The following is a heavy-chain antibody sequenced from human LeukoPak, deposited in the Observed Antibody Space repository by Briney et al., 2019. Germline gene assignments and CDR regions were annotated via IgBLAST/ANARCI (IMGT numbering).Heavy chain of an antibody. J-gene: IGHJ4*02. V-gene: IGHV3-74*01. Sequence: QPGGSLRLSCAASGFTFSSYWMHWVRPAPGKGLVWVSRNGTTTNYADSVKGRFTISRDNAKNTLYLQMNSLRAEDTAVYYCGRDLMSGYWGQGTLVTVSS. CDR2: NGTTT. D-gene: IGHD3-3*01. CDR3: GRDLMSGY. CDR1: GFTFSSYW.